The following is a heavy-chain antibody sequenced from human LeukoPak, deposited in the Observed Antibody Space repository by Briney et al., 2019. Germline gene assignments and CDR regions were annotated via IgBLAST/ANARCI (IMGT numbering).Heavy chain of an antibody. CDR2: IKQDGSEK. CDR1: GFTFSSYW. Sequence: GGSLRLSCAASGFTFSSYWMSWVRQASGKGLEWVANIKQDGSEKYYVDSVKGRFTISRDNAKNSLYLQMNSLRAEDTAVYYCARGSSSWYEYYYYYMDVWGKGTTVTISS. J-gene: IGHJ6*03. V-gene: IGHV3-7*04. CDR3: ARGSSSWYEYYYYYMDV. D-gene: IGHD6-13*01.